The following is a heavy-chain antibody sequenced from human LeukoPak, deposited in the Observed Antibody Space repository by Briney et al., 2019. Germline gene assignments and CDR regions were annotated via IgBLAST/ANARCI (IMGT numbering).Heavy chain of an antibody. CDR1: GYTFTSYG. Sequence: ASVKVSCKASGYTFTSYGISWVRQAPGQGLEWMGWISAYNDNINYAQKLQGRVTMTTDTSTSTAYMELRSLRSDDTAVYYCARDGRNTYYYDSSGYYTGDWFDPWGQGTLVTVSS. CDR3: ARDGRNTYYYDSSGYYTGDWFDP. D-gene: IGHD3-22*01. V-gene: IGHV1-18*01. CDR2: ISAYNDNI. J-gene: IGHJ5*02.